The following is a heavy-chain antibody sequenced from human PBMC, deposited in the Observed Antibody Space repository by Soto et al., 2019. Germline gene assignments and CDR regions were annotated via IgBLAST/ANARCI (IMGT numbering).Heavy chain of an antibody. Sequence: SVKVSCKASGGTFSSYAISWVRQAPGQGLEWMGGIIPIFGTANYAQKFQGRVTITADESTSTAYMELSSLRSEDTAVYYCARRTTEGHLGDYYYGMDVWGQGTRVTVSS. CDR2: IIPIFGTA. CDR3: ARRTTEGHLGDYYYGMDV. CDR1: GGTFSSYA. V-gene: IGHV1-69*13. D-gene: IGHD3-10*01. J-gene: IGHJ6*02.